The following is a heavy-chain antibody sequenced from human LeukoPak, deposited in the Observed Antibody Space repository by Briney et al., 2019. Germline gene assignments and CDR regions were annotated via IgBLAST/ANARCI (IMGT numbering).Heavy chain of an antibody. CDR3: AREPTVTTRYFDY. Sequence: GESLKISCKGSGYSFTSYWIGWVRQMPGKGLAWMGIIYPGDSDTRYSPSFQGQVTISADKSISTAYLQWSSLKASDTAMYYCAREPTVTTRYFDYWGQGTLVTVSS. D-gene: IGHD4-17*01. J-gene: IGHJ4*02. CDR2: IYPGDSDT. CDR1: GYSFTSYW. V-gene: IGHV5-51*01.